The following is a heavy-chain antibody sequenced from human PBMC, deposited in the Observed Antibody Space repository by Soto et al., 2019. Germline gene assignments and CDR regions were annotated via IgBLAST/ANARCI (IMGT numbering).Heavy chain of an antibody. CDR3: ARYYGSGSYYRNWFDP. Sequence: ASVKVCCKASGYTFTSYAMHWVRQAPGQRLEWMGWINAGNGNTKYSQKFQGRVTITRDTSASTAYMELSSLRSEDTAVYYCARYYGSGSYYRNWFDPWGQGTLVTVSS. V-gene: IGHV1-3*01. J-gene: IGHJ5*02. D-gene: IGHD3-10*01. CDR2: INAGNGNT. CDR1: GYTFTSYA.